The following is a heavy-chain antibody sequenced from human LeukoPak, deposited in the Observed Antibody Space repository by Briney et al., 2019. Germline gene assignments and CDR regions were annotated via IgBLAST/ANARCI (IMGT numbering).Heavy chain of an antibody. D-gene: IGHD3-3*01. V-gene: IGHV4-59*01. CDR3: ARGGFWSGYYRPINFDY. Sequence: PSETLSLTCTVSGGSINSYYWNWIRQPPGRGLEWIGYISYSGSTDYNPPLKSRVTISLLTSKNQFSLKLSSVTAADTAIYYCARGGFWSGYYRPINFDYWGQGTLVPVSS. J-gene: IGHJ4*02. CDR2: ISYSGST. CDR1: GGSINSYY.